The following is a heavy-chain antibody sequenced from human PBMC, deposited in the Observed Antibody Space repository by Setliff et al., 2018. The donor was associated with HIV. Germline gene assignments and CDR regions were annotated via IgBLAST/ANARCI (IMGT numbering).Heavy chain of an antibody. Sequence: ASVKVSCKASAYTFTTYGISWVRQAPGQGLEWMGWISGYNGDTNYAQEFQGRVTMTTDTSTSTAYMELRSLRSDDTAVYFCARGYLISGTQKSYYMDVWGKGTTVTVSS. V-gene: IGHV1-18*01. CDR2: ISGYNGDT. CDR3: ARGYLISGTQKSYYMDV. J-gene: IGHJ6*03. CDR1: AYTFTTYG. D-gene: IGHD1-26*01.